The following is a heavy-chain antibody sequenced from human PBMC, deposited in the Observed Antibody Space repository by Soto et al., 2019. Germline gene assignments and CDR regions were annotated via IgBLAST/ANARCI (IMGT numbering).Heavy chain of an antibody. CDR2: ISGSGGST. CDR1: GFTFSSYA. J-gene: IGHJ2*01. Sequence: EVQLLESGGGLVQPGGSLRLSCAASGFTFSSYAMSWVRQAPGKGLEWVSSISGSGGSTYYADSVKGRFTISRDNSKNTLYLKMNSLRAEDTALYYCAKDASSGITSVDLWGRGTLVTVSS. D-gene: IGHD3-3*01. V-gene: IGHV3-23*01. CDR3: AKDASSGITSVDL.